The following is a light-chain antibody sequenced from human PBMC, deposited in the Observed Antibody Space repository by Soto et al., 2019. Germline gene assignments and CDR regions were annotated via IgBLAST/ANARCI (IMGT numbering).Light chain of an antibody. V-gene: IGKV3-11*01. CDR1: QSVSSY. CDR2: DAS. J-gene: IGKJ4*01. CDR3: QQRSKWPST. Sequence: IVLTQSPATLSLSPGDRATLSCRASQSVSSYLAWYQQKPGQAPMLLIYDASNRATGIPARFSVSESGTDFTLPITSLEPEDFAVYYCQQRSKWPSTFGGGTTV.